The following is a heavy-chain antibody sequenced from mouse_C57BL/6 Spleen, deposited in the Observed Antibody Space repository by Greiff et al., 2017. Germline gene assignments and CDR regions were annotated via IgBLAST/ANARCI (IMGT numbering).Heavy chain of an antibody. CDR2: INPNNGGT. CDR1: GYTFTDYN. Sequence: EVQLQQSGPELVKPGASVKMSCKASGYTFTDYNMHWVKQSHGKSLEWIGYINPNNGGTSYNQKFKGKATLTVNKSSSTAYMGLRSLTSEDSAVYYCARIYYDYPWFAYWGQGTLVTVSA. V-gene: IGHV1-22*01. D-gene: IGHD2-4*01. CDR3: ARIYYDYPWFAY. J-gene: IGHJ3*01.